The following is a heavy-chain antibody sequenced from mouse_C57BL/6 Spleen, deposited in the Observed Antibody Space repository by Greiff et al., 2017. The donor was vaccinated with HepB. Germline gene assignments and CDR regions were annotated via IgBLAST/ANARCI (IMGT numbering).Heavy chain of an antibody. Sequence: VQLQQSGPGLVKPSQSLSLTCSVSGYSITSGYYWNWIRQFPGNKLEWMGYISYDGSNNYNPSLKNRISITRDTSKNQFFLKLNSVTTEDTATYYCARPDWYFDVWGTGTTVTVSS. CDR3: ARPDWYFDV. CDR2: ISYDGSN. J-gene: IGHJ1*03. CDR1: GYSITSGYY. V-gene: IGHV3-6*01.